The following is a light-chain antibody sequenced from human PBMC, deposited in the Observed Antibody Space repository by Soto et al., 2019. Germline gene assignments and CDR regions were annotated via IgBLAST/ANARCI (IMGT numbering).Light chain of an antibody. CDR1: QSVSSY. V-gene: IGKV3-11*01. CDR3: QQRSNWPRLT. J-gene: IGKJ4*01. CDR2: DAS. Sequence: ESVSTQSPATLSLSPGERATLSCRASQSVSSYLAWYQQKPGQAPRLLIYDASNRATGIPARFSGSGSGTDFTLTISSLEPEDFAVYYCQQRSNWPRLTFGGGTKVDIK.